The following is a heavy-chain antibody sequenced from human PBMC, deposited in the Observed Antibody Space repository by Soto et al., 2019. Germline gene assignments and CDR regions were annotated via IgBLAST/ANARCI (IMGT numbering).Heavy chain of an antibody. CDR2: ISGSGGST. CDR1: GFTFSSYA. V-gene: IGHV3-23*01. J-gene: IGHJ6*02. CDR3: AKDSYYYYRLDV. Sequence: GGSLRLSCAASGFTFSSYAMSWVRQAPGKGPEWVSAISGSGGSTYYADSVKGRFTISRDNSKNTLYLQMNSLRAEDTAVYYCAKDSYYYYRLDVWGQGTTVTVSS.